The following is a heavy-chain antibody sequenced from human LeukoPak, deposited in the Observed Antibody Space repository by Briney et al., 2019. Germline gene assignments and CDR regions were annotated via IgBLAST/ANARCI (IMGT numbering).Heavy chain of an antibody. J-gene: IGHJ6*03. V-gene: IGHV4-4*07. Sequence: PSETLSLTCTVSGGSISSYYWSWLRQPAGKGLEWIGRIYTSGSTNYNPSLKSRVTMSVDTSKNQFSLKLSSVTAADTAVYYCARVSQAPAYCSGGSCYSYPLYYYYMDVWGKGTTVTVSS. CDR2: IYTSGST. CDR3: ARVSQAPAYCSGGSCYSYPLYYYYMDV. D-gene: IGHD2-15*01. CDR1: GGSISSYY.